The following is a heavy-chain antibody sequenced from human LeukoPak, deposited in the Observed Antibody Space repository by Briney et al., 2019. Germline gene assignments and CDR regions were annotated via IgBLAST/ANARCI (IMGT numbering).Heavy chain of an antibody. CDR2: IKYDGNEE. Sequence: GGSLRLSCAASGFPFSDYWMSWMRQAPGKGLEWVANIKYDGNEEYYVDSVKGRFTISRDNAKNTLYLQLNSLRVEDTAVYYCRSGGAAPGSFDNWGQGTLVIVSP. CDR3: RSGGAAPGSFDN. V-gene: IGHV3-7*01. D-gene: IGHD4-23*01. J-gene: IGHJ4*02. CDR1: GFPFSDYW.